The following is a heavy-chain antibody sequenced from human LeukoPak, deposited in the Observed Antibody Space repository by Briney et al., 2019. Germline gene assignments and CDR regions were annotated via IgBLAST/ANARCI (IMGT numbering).Heavy chain of an antibody. Sequence: LGGPLGLSCAASGFPFSSFSMNWFRKPPGKGLGRASSISSSSSYIYYADSVKGRFTISRDNAKNSLYLQMNSLRAEDTAVYYCARGATSEGVIGYWGQGTLVTVSS. V-gene: IGHV3-21*01. D-gene: IGHD3-10*01. CDR3: ARGATSEGVIGY. CDR1: GFPFSSFS. J-gene: IGHJ4*02. CDR2: ISSSSSYI.